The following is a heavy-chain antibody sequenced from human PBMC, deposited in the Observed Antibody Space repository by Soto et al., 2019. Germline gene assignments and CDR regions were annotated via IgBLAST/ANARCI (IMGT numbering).Heavy chain of an antibody. V-gene: IGHV1-69*01. Sequence: VQLVQSGAEVKKPGSSVKLSCKASGGTFNRYTISWVRQAPGQGLEWMGGIIPLFGTANYAQKFQGRFALIADESTSAAYMELRSLRSEDTAVYYCALWGFRDGNNSKYNYAGMDGWGQGTTVTVSS. CDR3: ALWGFRDGNNSKYNYAGMDG. J-gene: IGHJ6*02. D-gene: IGHD1-1*01. CDR1: GGTFNRYT. CDR2: IIPLFGTA.